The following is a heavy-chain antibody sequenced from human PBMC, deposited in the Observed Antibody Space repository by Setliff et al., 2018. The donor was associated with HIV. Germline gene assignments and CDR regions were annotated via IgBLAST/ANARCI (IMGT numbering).Heavy chain of an antibody. CDR3: AKDGVRALTRKESKYFQY. J-gene: IGHJ1*01. V-gene: IGHV3-23*01. CDR2: MGGSSGDT. Sequence: GGSLRLSCAASGFTFNTYAMSWVRQAPGKGLEWVSSMGGSSGDTYYADSVKGRFTISRDNTKNTLYLQMNSLSAEDTAVFYCAKDGVRALTRKESKYFQYWGQGTLVTVSS. CDR1: GFTFNTYA. D-gene: IGHD3-16*01.